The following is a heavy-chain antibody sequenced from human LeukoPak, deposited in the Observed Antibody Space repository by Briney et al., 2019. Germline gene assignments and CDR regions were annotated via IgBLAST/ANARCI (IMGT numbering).Heavy chain of an antibody. CDR1: GFTFSSYA. V-gene: IGHV3-30*04. D-gene: IGHD3-10*01. J-gene: IGHJ4*02. CDR2: ISYDGSNK. Sequence: TGGSLRLYCAASGFTFSSYAMHWVRQAPGKGLEWVAVISYDGSNKYYADSVKGRFTISRDNSKNTLYLQMNSLRAEGTAVYYCARDVGGVINSLDYWGQGTLVTVSS. CDR3: ARDVGGVINSLDY.